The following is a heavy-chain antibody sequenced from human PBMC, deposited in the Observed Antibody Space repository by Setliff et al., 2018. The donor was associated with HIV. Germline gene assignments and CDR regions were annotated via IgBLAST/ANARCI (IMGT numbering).Heavy chain of an antibody. CDR2: IYYSRST. CDR1: RGSISSTSHY. CDR3: ARAYDYSNYFHYYMDV. J-gene: IGHJ6*03. Sequence: SETLSLTCIVSRGSISSTSHYWGWVRQSPGKGLEWIGYIYYSRSTNYNPSLKSRVTISVDTSKNQFSLKLTSLTAADTAVYYCARAYDYSNYFHYYMDVWGKGTTVTVSS. V-gene: IGHV4-61*05. D-gene: IGHD4-4*01.